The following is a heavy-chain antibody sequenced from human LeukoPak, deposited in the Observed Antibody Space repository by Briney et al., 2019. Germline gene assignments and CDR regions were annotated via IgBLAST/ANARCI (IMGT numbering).Heavy chain of an antibody. D-gene: IGHD3-16*01. CDR2: IRSKANSYAT. V-gene: IGHV3-73*01. CDR3: MTFPLDY. J-gene: IGHJ4*02. Sequence: KVSCKASGYTFTNYYIHWVRQASGKGLEWVGRIRSKANSYATAYAASVKGRFTISRDDSKNTAYLQMNSLKTEDTAVYYCMTFPLDYWGQGTLVTVSS. CDR1: GYTFTNYY.